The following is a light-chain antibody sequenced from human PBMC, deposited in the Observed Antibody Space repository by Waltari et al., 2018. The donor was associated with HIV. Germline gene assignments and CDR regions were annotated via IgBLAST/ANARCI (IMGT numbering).Light chain of an antibody. V-gene: IGLV1-51*01. CDR2: DNN. CDR1: SSNLGNNY. Sequence: QAVLTQPPSVSAAPGQKVTISCPGSSSNLGNNYVSWYQQFTGKAPKVLIYDNNKRPPGVPDRFSGSRSGTSATLGVAGLQTGDEADYYCGTWDTSLSAGVFGGGTKLTVL. CDR3: GTWDTSLSAGV. J-gene: IGLJ3*02.